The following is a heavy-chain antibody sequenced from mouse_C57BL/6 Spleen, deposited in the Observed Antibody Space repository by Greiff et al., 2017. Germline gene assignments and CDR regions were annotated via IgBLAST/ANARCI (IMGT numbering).Heavy chain of an antibody. CDR2: IDPSDSYT. CDR3: ARWRNSSGYFAY. J-gene: IGHJ3*01. D-gene: IGHD3-2*02. Sequence: VQLQQPGAELVRPGTSVKLSCKASGYTFTSYWMHWVKQRPGQGLEWIGVIDPSDSYTNYNQKFKGKATLTVDPSSSTAYMQLSSLTSEDSAVYYCARWRNSSGYFAYWGQGTLVTVSA. V-gene: IGHV1-59*01. CDR1: GYTFTSYW.